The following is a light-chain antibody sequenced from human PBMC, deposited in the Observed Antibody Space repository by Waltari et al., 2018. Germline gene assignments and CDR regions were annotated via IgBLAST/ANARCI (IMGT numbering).Light chain of an antibody. Sequence: SCRASHSGNWYLAWYQQRPGQAPRLLIYDASNRATGIPARFSGSGSETDFTLTISSLQPEDSAVYYCQQRRNWPLTFGGGTKVEIK. V-gene: IGKV3-11*01. CDR2: DAS. CDR1: HSGNWY. J-gene: IGKJ4*01. CDR3: QQRRNWPLT.